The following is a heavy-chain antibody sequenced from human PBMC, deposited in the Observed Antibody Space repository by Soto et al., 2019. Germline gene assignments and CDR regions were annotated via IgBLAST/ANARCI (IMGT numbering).Heavy chain of an antibody. V-gene: IGHV3-30-3*01. CDR3: ARDGWGAEACTPGAPGYYFDY. D-gene: IGHD2-8*01. J-gene: IGHJ4*02. Sequence: QVQLVESGGGVVQPGRSLRLSCAASGFTFSSYAMHWVRQAPGKGLEWVAVISYDGSNKYYADSVKGRFTISRDNSKNTLYLQMNSLRAEDTAVYYCARDGWGAEACTPGAPGYYFDYWGQGTLVTVSS. CDR1: GFTFSSYA. CDR2: ISYDGSNK.